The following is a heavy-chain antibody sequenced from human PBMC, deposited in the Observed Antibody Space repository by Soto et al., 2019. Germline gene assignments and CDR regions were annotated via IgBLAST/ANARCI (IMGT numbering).Heavy chain of an antibody. CDR2: INHDGST. V-gene: IGHV4-34*01. CDR1: GGSFNANY. J-gene: IGHJ4*02. CDR3: ASARWDY. Sequence: QVQLQQWGAGLLKPSETLSLTCAVSGGSFNANYWSWIRQPPGKGLDWIGEINHDGSTNYNPSLKSRVTISVDTSQKQFSLKVSSVTAADTAVYYCASARWDYWGQGTLVTVSS.